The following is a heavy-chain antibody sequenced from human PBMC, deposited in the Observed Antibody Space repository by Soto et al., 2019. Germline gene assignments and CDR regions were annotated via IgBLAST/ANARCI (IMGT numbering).Heavy chain of an antibody. CDR2: ISGDGNIT. J-gene: IGHJ5*02. D-gene: IGHD1-26*01. Sequence: EVRLVESGGGLVQPGGSLRLSCAVSGITLESYWMHWVRQSPGKGLVWVARISGDGNITDYAGFVGGRFTMSRDNAWDTVCLQMDSLRAEYTSVYYCARSTGSGFDPWGQRPLV. CDR3: ARSTGSGFDP. V-gene: IGHV3-74*01. CDR1: GITLESYW.